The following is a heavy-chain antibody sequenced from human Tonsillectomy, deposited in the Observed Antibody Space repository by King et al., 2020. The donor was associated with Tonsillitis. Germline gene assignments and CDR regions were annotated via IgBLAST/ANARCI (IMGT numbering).Heavy chain of an antibody. J-gene: IGHJ4*02. Sequence: VQLQESGPGLVKPSQTLSLTCTVSGDSISNYFWTWLRQPPGRGLEWIAYINYRGTTNYSPSLKSRVTISVDTSKNQFSLKLNSVTAADTAVYYCARLRDLGVTSPYFDYWGQGTLLTVSS. D-gene: IGHD3-10*01. V-gene: IGHV4-59*01. CDR3: ARLRDLGVTSPYFDY. CDR2: INYRGTT. CDR1: GDSISNYF.